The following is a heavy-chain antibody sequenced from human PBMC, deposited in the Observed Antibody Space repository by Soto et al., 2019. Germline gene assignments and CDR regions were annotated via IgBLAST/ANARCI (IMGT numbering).Heavy chain of an antibody. V-gene: IGHV4-39*01. CDR2: IHYSGST. D-gene: IGHD6-6*01. J-gene: IGHJ5*02. Sequence: SDTLSLTCTVSGVSISSSSYYWVLIRQPPGKGLEWIGSIHYSGSTYYNPSLKSRITISVDTSKNQFSLKLSSVTAADTAVYYCSRQLVPNWFDPWGQGTLVT. CDR1: GVSISSSSYY. CDR3: SRQLVPNWFDP.